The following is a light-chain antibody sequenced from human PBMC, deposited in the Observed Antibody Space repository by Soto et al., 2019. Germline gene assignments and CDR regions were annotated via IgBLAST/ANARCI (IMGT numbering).Light chain of an antibody. J-gene: IGKJ1*01. V-gene: IGKV3-20*01. CDR2: GAS. CDR1: QSVSSSY. Sequence: ETVLTQSPGTLSLSPGESATLSCRASQSVSSSYLAWYQQKPGQAPRLLIYGASSRATGIPDSFSGSGSGTDFTLTISRLEPDEFAVYYCQQYGSSPRTFGQGTKVEIK. CDR3: QQYGSSPRT.